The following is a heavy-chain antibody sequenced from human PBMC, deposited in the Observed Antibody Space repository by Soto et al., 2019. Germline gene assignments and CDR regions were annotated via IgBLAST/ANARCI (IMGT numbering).Heavy chain of an antibody. D-gene: IGHD1-1*01. V-gene: IGHV1-2*04. CDR3: ARGGSGYNLNRRSYYCDYLDF. CDR2: INPNSGGT. Sequence: ASVKVSCKASGYTFTGYYMHWVRQAPGQGLEWMGWINPNSGGTNYAQKFQGWVTMTRDTSISTAYMELSRLRSDDTAVYYCARGGSGYNLNRRSYYCDYLDFWGKGTTVTVSS. J-gene: IGHJ6*03. CDR1: GYTFTGYY.